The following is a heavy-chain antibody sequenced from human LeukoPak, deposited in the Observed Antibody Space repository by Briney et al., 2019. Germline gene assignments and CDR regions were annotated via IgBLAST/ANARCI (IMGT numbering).Heavy chain of an antibody. D-gene: IGHD2-2*01. V-gene: IGHV4-34*01. Sequence: NPSETLSLTCAVYGGSFSGYYWSWIRQPPGKGLEWIGEINHSGSTNYNPSLKSRVTISVDTSKNQFSLKLSSVAAADTAVYYCARGTWNIVVVPTAKSPGATDYWGQGTLVTVSS. CDR1: GGSFSGYY. CDR2: INHSGST. CDR3: ARGTWNIVVVPTAKSPGATDY. J-gene: IGHJ4*02.